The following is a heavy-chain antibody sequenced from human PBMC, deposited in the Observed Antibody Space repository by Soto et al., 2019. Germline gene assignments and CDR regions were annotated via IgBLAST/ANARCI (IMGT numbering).Heavy chain of an antibody. CDR3: AKWLIIDYFDY. D-gene: IGHD3-10*01. V-gene: IGHV3-30*18. CDR2: ISYDGSNK. CDR1: GFTFSSYG. Sequence: LRLSCAASGFTFSSYGMHWVRQAPGKGLEWVAVISYDGSNKYYADSVKGRFTISRDNSKNTLYLQMNSLRAEDTAVYYCAKWLIIDYFDYWGQGTLVTVSS. J-gene: IGHJ4*02.